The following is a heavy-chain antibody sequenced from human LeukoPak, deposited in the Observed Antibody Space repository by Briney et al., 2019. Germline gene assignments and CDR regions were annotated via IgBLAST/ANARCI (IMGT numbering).Heavy chain of an antibody. CDR2: IKEDGSET. V-gene: IGHV3-7*01. CDR3: ARRKEVQTTFDY. Sequence: PGGFLRLSCTASGFTFSHSWMGWVRQAPGKGLEWVANIKEDGSETYYVDSVKGRFTISRDNAKNSLDLQMNSLRAEDTAVYYCARRKEVQTTFDYWGQGTLVTVSS. CDR1: GFTFSHSW. D-gene: IGHD4/OR15-4a*01. J-gene: IGHJ4*02.